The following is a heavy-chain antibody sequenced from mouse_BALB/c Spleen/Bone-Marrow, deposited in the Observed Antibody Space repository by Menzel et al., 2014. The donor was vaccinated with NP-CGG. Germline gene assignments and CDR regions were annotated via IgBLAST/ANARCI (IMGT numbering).Heavy chain of an antibody. CDR3: VRSGSSSGYFDY. D-gene: IGHD1-1*01. V-gene: IGHV5-17*02. CDR2: ISSGSSTI. Sequence: EVKLMESGGGLVQPGGSRKLSCAASGFTFSSFGMHWVRQAPEKGLEWVAYISSGSSTIYYADTVMGRFTIPRDNPKNTLFLQMTSLRSEDTAMYYCVRSGSSSGYFDYWGQGTTLTVSS. CDR1: GFTFSSFG. J-gene: IGHJ2*01.